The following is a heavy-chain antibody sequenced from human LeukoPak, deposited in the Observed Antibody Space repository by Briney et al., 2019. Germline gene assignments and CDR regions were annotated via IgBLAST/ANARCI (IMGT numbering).Heavy chain of an antibody. D-gene: IGHD5-12*01. CDR2: IYTSGST. V-gene: IGHV4-4*07. CDR1: GGSISSYY. Sequence: SETLSLTCTVSGGSISSYYWSWIRQPAGKGLGWIGRIYTSGSTNYNPSLKSRVTMSVDTSKNQFSLKLSSVTAADTAVYYCARDRDGYDEGDAFDIWGQGTMVTVSS. J-gene: IGHJ3*02. CDR3: ARDRDGYDEGDAFDI.